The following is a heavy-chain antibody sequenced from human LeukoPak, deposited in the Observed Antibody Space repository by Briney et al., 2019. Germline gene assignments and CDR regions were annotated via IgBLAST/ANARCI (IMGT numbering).Heavy chain of an antibody. D-gene: IGHD3-10*01. J-gene: IGHJ4*02. Sequence: GGSLRLSCAASGFGFSNYGMHWVRQAPGKGLEWVAVITYEGSGKYYLDSVKGRFTITRDNSKNTLYLQMNSLRPEDTAVYYCAKTYHYGSGSYYNIHYWGQGTLVTVSS. CDR3: AKTYHYGSGSYYNIHY. CDR1: GFGFSNYG. V-gene: IGHV3-30*18. CDR2: ITYEGSGK.